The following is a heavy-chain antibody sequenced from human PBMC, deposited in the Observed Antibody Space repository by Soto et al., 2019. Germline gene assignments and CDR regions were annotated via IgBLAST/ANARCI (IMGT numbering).Heavy chain of an antibody. V-gene: IGHV4-30-4*01. CDR1: GGSISRGDYS. CDR2: IYYSVST. D-gene: IGHD2-21*01. CDR3: ARVGGGDLGTVDY. J-gene: IGHJ4*02. Sequence: QVQLQESGPGLVKPSQTLSLTCTVSGGSISRGDYSWSWIRQPPGKGLEWIGYIYYSVSTYYNPSLKSRVTISVDTSKNQFSLKLSSVTAADTAVYYCARVGGGDLGTVDYWGQGTLVTVSS.